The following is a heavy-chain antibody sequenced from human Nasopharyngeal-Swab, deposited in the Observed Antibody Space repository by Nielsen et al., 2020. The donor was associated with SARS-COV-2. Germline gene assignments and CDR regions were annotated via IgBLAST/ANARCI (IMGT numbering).Heavy chain of an antibody. CDR3: VKDNLLRAFDL. J-gene: IGHJ3*01. CDR2: ISWDSGNI. V-gene: IGHV3-9*01. D-gene: IGHD2-15*01. CDR1: GFTFDDYA. Sequence: SLRLSCVVSGFTFDDYAMHWVRQAPGKGLEWVSGISWDSGNIGYADSVKGRFTISRDNAKNSLYLQMNSLRAEDTALYYCVKDNLLRAFDLWGQGTMVTVSS.